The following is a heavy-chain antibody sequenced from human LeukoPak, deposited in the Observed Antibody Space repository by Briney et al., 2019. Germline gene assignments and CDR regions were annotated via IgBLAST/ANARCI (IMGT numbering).Heavy chain of an antibody. V-gene: IGHV1-46*01. CDR3: ARRIVGATNPAFDY. D-gene: IGHD1-26*01. Sequence: ASVKVSCKASGYTFTSYYMHWVRQAPGQGLEWMGIINPSGGSTSYARKFQGRVTMTRDMSTSTDYMELSGLRSEDTAVYYCARRIVGATNPAFDYWGQGTLVTVSS. J-gene: IGHJ4*02. CDR1: GYTFTSYY. CDR2: INPSGGST.